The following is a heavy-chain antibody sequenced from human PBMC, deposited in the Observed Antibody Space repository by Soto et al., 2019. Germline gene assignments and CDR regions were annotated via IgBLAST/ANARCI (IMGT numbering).Heavy chain of an antibody. Sequence: QVQLVESGGGVVQPGRSLRLSCAASGFTFSSYAMHWVRQAPGKGLGWVAVISYDGSDKYYADSVKGRFTISRDNSKITLNLQMNSLRADDTAVYYCAKALGELSPESYDYWGQGTLITVSS. V-gene: IGHV3-30*18. CDR1: GFTFSSYA. D-gene: IGHD3-16*02. CDR3: AKALGELSPESYDY. J-gene: IGHJ4*02. CDR2: ISYDGSDK.